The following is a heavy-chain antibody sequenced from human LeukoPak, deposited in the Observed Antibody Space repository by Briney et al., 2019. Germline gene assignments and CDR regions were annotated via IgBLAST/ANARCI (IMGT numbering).Heavy chain of an antibody. D-gene: IGHD1-26*01. Sequence: GASVKVSCKASGFTFTSSAVQWVRQARGQRLEWIGWIVVGSGNTNYAQKFQERVTITRDMSTSTAYMELSSLKTEDTAVYYCTRGVAVGATYGWYFDLWGRGTLVTVSS. V-gene: IGHV1-58*01. J-gene: IGHJ2*01. CDR1: GFTFTSSA. CDR2: IVVGSGNT. CDR3: TRGVAVGATYGWYFDL.